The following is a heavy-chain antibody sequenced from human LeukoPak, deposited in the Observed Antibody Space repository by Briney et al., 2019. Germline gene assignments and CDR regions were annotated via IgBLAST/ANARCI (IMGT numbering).Heavy chain of an antibody. CDR2: VSSSTSYI. CDR1: GFTFSSYS. V-gene: IGHV3-21*01. CDR3: ARVGWNYYDSSGYRIDY. J-gene: IGHJ4*02. D-gene: IGHD3-22*01. Sequence: GGSLRLSCAASGFTFSSYSMNWVRQAPGNGLDWVSSVSSSTSYIYYADSVKGRFTISRDNAKNSLYLQMNSLRAEDTAVDYCARVGWNYYDSSGYRIDYWGQGTLVTVSS.